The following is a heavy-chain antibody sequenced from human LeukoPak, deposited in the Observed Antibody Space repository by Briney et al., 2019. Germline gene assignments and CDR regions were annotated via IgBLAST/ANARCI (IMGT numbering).Heavy chain of an antibody. Sequence: GASLRLSCAASGFTFSSYVMSWVRQPPGKGLEWVSAISGSGGSTYYADSVKGRFTISGDNSKNTLYLQMNSLRAEDTAVYYCAKDIYSRDAFDIWGQGTMVTVSS. CDR1: GFTFSSYV. J-gene: IGHJ3*02. CDR2: ISGSGGST. V-gene: IGHV3-23*01. CDR3: AKDIYSRDAFDI. D-gene: IGHD6-13*01.